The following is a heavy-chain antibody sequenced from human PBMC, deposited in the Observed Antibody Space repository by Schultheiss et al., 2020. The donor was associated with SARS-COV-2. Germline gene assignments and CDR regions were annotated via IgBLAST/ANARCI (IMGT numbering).Heavy chain of an antibody. Sequence: ASVKVSCNISGYTVTEISIHWVRQVPGKGLQWMGGFDPEDGETIYAQSFQGRVTMTRDTSTGTAYMQLTSLRSEDTAVYYCARALGYCSSTSCYYGMDVWGQGTTVTVSS. CDR2: FDPEDGET. J-gene: IGHJ6*02. D-gene: IGHD2-2*01. CDR3: ARALGYCSSTSCYYGMDV. V-gene: IGHV1-24*01. CDR1: GYTVTEIS.